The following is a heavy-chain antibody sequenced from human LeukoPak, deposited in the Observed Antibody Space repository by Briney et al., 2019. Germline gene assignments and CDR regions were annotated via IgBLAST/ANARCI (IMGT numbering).Heavy chain of an antibody. CDR3: ARAQARIAAAGTSPIGY. Sequence: ASVKVSCKASGYTFTGYYMHWVRQAPGQGLEWMGWSNPNSGGTNYAQKFQGRVPMTRDTSISTAYMELSRLRSDDTAVYYCARAQARIAAAGTSPIGYWGQGTLVTVSS. CDR1: GYTFTGYY. J-gene: IGHJ4*02. CDR2: SNPNSGGT. D-gene: IGHD6-13*01. V-gene: IGHV1-2*02.